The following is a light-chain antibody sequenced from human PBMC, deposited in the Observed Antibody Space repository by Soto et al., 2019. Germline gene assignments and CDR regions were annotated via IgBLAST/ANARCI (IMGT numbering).Light chain of an antibody. CDR1: SSDVGGYNF. Sequence: QSALTQPASVSGSPGQSITISCTGTSSDVGGYNFVSWYQHHPGKAPKLMIYDVSNRPSGVSNRFSGSKSGNTASLTISGLQAEEEADYYCSSYTSTYSVVFGGGTKLTVL. J-gene: IGLJ2*01. CDR2: DVS. CDR3: SSYTSTYSVV. V-gene: IGLV2-14*03.